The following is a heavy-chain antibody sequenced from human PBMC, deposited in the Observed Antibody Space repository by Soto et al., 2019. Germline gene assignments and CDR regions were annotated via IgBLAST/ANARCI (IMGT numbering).Heavy chain of an antibody. D-gene: IGHD2-2*01. CDR1: GGSISSSSYY. CDR3: AREIVVVPAATSYYYMDV. CDR2: IYYSGST. V-gene: IGHV4-39*02. Sequence: SETLSLTCTVSGGSISSSSYYWGWIRQPPGKGLEWIGSIYYSGSTYYNPSLKSRVTISVDTSKNQFSLKLSSVTAADTAVYYCAREIVVVPAATSYYYMDVWGKGTTVTVSS. J-gene: IGHJ6*03.